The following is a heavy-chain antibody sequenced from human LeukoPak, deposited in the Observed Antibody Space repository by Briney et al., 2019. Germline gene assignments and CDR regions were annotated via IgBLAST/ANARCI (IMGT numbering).Heavy chain of an antibody. CDR2: INPNSGGT. J-gene: IGHJ4*02. CDR1: GYTFTGYY. Sequence: ASVKVSCKASGYTFTGYYMHWVRQAPGQGLEWMGWINPNSGGTNYAQKFQGRVTMTWDTSISTAYMELSRLRSDDTAVYYCARPGITMVRGVPSPPLYWGQGTLVTVSS. V-gene: IGHV1-2*02. D-gene: IGHD3-10*01. CDR3: ARPGITMVRGVPSPPLY.